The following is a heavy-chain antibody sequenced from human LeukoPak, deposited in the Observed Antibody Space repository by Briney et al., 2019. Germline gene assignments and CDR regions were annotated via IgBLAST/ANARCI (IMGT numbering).Heavy chain of an antibody. CDR2: ISDSGGTT. CDR3: AKHSYRVDSFPDS. V-gene: IGHV3-23*01. CDR1: VFTFNTYA. D-gene: IGHD5-12*01. Sequence: GGSLRLSCAAGVFTFNTYAMRWVRQAPGKGLEWVSGISDSGGTTYYADSVKGRFTISRDNSKNTLYLQMNSLRAEDTAVYYYAKHSYRVDSFPDSWGQGTLVTVSS. J-gene: IGHJ5*02.